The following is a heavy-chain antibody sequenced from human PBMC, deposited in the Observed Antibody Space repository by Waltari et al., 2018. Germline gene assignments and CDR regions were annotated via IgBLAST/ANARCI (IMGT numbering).Heavy chain of an antibody. Sequence: QVQLQQWGAGLLKPSETLSLTCAVYGGSFSGYYWSWIRQPPGKGLEWIGEINNSGSTNYNPSRKSRVTISVDTSKNQFSLKLSSVTAADTAVYYCARGRKDFGVVILADWGQGTLVTVSS. CDR3: ARGRKDFGVVILAD. CDR1: GGSFSGYY. V-gene: IGHV4-34*01. J-gene: IGHJ4*02. CDR2: INNSGST. D-gene: IGHD3-3*01.